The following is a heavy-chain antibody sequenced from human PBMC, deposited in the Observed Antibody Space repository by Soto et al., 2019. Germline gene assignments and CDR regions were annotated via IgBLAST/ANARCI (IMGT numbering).Heavy chain of an antibody. CDR1: GDSMTSSSYY. CDR3: AREAIWDWRGAFDI. V-gene: IGHV4-39*02. CDR2: IYYSERTSYNSGST. J-gene: IGHJ3*02. D-gene: IGHD2-2*02. Sequence: LSLTCTVSGDSMTSSSYYWGWIRQPPGKGLEWIGSIYYSERTSYNSGSTYYSPSLKSRVTISGDTSKSQFSLKLSSVTAADTAVYYCAREAIWDWRGAFDIWGQGTMVTVSS.